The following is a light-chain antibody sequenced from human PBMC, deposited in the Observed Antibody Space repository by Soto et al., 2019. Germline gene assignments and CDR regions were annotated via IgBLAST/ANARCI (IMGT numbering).Light chain of an antibody. CDR3: QQYGSSPRT. Sequence: EIVLTQSPGTLSLSPGEGATLSCRASQSVSSNYLAWYQQRPGQAPRLLIYGASSRATGIPDRFSASGSGTDFTLTISGLEPEDFAVYYCQQYGSSPRTFGPGTKVEIK. CDR2: GAS. CDR1: QSVSSNY. V-gene: IGKV3-20*01. J-gene: IGKJ1*01.